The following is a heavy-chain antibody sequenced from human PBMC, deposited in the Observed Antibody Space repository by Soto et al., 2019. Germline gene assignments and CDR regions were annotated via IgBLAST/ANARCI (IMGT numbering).Heavy chain of an antibody. CDR2: FDPEDGET. V-gene: IGHV1-24*01. Sequence: ASVKVSCKVSGYTLTELSMHWVRQAPGKGLEWMGGFDPEDGETIYAQKFQGRVTMTEDTSTDTAYMELSSLRSEDTAVYYCATGSGELLFRGFDYWGQGTLVTVSS. CDR3: ATGSGELLFRGFDY. J-gene: IGHJ4*02. CDR1: GYTLTELS. D-gene: IGHD3-10*01.